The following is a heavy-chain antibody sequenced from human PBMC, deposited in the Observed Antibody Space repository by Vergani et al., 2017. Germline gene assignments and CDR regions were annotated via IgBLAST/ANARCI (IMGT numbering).Heavy chain of an antibody. D-gene: IGHD3-22*01. CDR3: AKGVESSVYYYYYGVDV. CDR2: IKSKTDGGTT. J-gene: IGHJ6*02. V-gene: IGHV3-15*01. Sequence: EVQLVESGGGLVKPGGSLRLSCAASGFTFSNAWMSWVRQAPGKGLEWVGRIKSKTDGGTTDYAAPVKGRFTISRDDSKNTLYLQMNSLRAEDMAVYYCAKGVESSVYYYYYGVDVWGQGTAVTVSS. CDR1: GFTFSNAW.